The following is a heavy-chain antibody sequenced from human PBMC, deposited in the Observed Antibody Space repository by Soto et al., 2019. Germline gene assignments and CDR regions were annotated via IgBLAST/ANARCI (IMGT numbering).Heavy chain of an antibody. CDR1: GGALSDYA. D-gene: IGHD3-16*01. V-gene: IGHV1-69*13. CDR3: AVCLRGLDRGNYYYGRDF. CDR2: IMPIFRAP. J-gene: IGHJ6*04. Sequence: SVKVSCKASGGALSDYAFIWVRQAPGQGLEWLGGIMPIFRAPDYAQKFQGRVTITADEFTRTAYMEMNSLRSEDTAVYYCAVCLRGLDRGNYYYGRDFGAKGTTVPVPS.